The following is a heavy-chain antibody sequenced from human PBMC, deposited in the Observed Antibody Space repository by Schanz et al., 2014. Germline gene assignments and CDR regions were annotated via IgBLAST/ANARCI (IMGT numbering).Heavy chain of an antibody. CDR3: AKKVPAYNPFDS. D-gene: IGHD1-1*01. J-gene: IGHJ4*02. CDR1: GFIFGSSV. Sequence: PGGSLRLSCAASGFIFGSSVMAWVRQAPGKGLEWVSGITGASDHIDYAESVKGRFTISRDNSKNTLYLQMDSLRAEDTAVYFCAKKVPAYNPFDSWGQGTLVNVSS. CDR2: ITGASDHI. V-gene: IGHV3-23*01.